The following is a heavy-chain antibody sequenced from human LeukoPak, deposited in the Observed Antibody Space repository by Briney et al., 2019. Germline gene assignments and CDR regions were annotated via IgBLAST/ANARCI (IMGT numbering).Heavy chain of an antibody. J-gene: IGHJ3*02. CDR3: ARVSVTTSAAFDI. Sequence: GASVKVSCKASGYTFTGYYMHWVRQTPGQGLEWMGWINPNSGGTNYAQKFQGRVTMTRDTSISTAYMELSRLRSDDTAVYYCARVSVTTSAAFDIWGQGTMVTVSS. CDR2: INPNSGGT. D-gene: IGHD4-11*01. V-gene: IGHV1-2*02. CDR1: GYTFTGYY.